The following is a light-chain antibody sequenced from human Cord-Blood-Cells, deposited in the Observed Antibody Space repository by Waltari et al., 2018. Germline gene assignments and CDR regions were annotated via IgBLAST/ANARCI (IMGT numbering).Light chain of an antibody. CDR3: KSADSSGTWV. J-gene: IGLJ3*02. V-gene: IGLV3-25*03. CDR2: NDS. Sequence: SYELTQPPSVSVSPGQTARITCSRDALPKQYAYWYQHKPGQAPVLVINNDSERPSGILGRFSVSTWGTTVTVTFSGGQAEDEADYYCKSADSSGTWVFGGETNLTVL. CDR1: ALPKQY.